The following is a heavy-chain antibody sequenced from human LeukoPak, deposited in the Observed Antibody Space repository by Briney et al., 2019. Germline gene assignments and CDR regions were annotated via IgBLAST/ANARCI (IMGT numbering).Heavy chain of an antibody. CDR1: GFTFSSNY. J-gene: IGHJ4*02. CDR2: IYSGGST. Sequence: GGSLRLSCAASGFTFSSNYMSWVRQAPGKGLEGVSVIYSGGSTYYADSVKGRFTISRDNSKNTLYLQMNSLRAEDTAVYYCASGLVDTAMDAFDYWGQGTLVTVSS. V-gene: IGHV3-53*01. D-gene: IGHD5-18*01. CDR3: ASGLVDTAMDAFDY.